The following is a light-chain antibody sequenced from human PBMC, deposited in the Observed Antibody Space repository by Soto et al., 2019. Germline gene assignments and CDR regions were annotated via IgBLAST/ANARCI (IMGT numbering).Light chain of an antibody. CDR3: SSYTSSSLHV. V-gene: IGLV2-14*03. Sequence: QSVLPQPASVSGSPGQSITISCTGTSSDVGGYNYVSWYQQHPGKAPKLMIYDVSNRPSGVSSRFSGSKSGNTASLTISGLQAEDEADYSCSSYTSSSLHVFGPGTKVTVL. J-gene: IGLJ1*01. CDR1: SSDVGGYNY. CDR2: DVS.